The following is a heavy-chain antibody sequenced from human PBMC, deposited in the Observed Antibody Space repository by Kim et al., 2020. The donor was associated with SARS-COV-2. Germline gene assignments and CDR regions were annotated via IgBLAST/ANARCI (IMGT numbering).Heavy chain of an antibody. D-gene: IGHD2-15*01. Sequence: GWSLRLSCAASGFTFSSYGMHWVRQAPGKGLEWVAVIWYDGSNKYYADSVKGRFTISRDNSKNTLYLQMNSLRAEDTAVYYCARDYSNCSGGSCYSGGYYFDYWGQGTLVTVSS. V-gene: IGHV3-33*01. CDR1: GFTFSSYG. CDR3: ARDYSNCSGGSCYSGGYYFDY. CDR2: IWYDGSNK. J-gene: IGHJ4*02.